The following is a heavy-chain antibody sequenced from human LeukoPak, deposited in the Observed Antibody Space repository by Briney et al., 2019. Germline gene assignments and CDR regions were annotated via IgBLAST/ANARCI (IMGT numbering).Heavy chain of an antibody. D-gene: IGHD4-11*01. V-gene: IGHV3-23*01. CDR3: AKEGVDYSNYSFDP. Sequence: GRSLRLSCAASGFTFSSYAMSWVRQAPGKGLEWVSAISGSGGSTYYADSVKGRFTTSRDNSKNTLYLQMNSLRAEDTAVYYCAKEGVDYSNYSFDPWGQGTLVTVSS. CDR2: ISGSGGST. J-gene: IGHJ5*02. CDR1: GFTFSSYA.